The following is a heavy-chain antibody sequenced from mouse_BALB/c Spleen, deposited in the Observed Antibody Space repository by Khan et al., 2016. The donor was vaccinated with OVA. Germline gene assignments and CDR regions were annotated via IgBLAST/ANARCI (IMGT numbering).Heavy chain of an antibody. Sequence: QVQLQQSGAELARPGASVKLSCKASGYTFTDYYINWVKQRTGQGLEWIGEISPGSGDTYYNEKFKGKATLTADKSSSTAYMQISSLTSEASAVYFWARMNYFGYTFAYWGQGTLVTVSA. V-gene: IGHV1-77*01. D-gene: IGHD1-2*01. J-gene: IGHJ3*01. CDR3: ARMNYFGYTFAY. CDR1: GYTFTDYY. CDR2: ISPGSGDT.